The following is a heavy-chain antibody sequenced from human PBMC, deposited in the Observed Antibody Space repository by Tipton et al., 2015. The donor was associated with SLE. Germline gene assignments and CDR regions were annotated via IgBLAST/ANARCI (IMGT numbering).Heavy chain of an antibody. CDR1: GGSISSGGYY. CDR2: IYHSGNT. Sequence: LSLTCTVSGGSISSGGYYWTWIRQHPGKGLEWIGYIYHSGNTYYNPSLKSRVTISVDTSKNQFSLKLSSVTAADTAVYYCARWVRAAAGTWYFDLWGRGTLVTVSS. V-gene: IGHV4-31*03. CDR3: ARWVRAAAGTWYFDL. J-gene: IGHJ2*01. D-gene: IGHD6-13*01.